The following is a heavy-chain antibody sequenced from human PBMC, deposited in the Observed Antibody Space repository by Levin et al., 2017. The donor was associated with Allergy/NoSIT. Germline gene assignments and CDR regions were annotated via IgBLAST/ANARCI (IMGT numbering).Heavy chain of an antibody. CDR2: INHSGST. V-gene: IGHV4-34*01. CDR1: GGSFSGYY. J-gene: IGHJ4*02. Sequence: SQTLSLTCAVYGGSFSGYYWSWIRQPPGKGLEWIGEINHSGSTNYNPSLKSRVTISVDTSKNQFSLKLSSVTAADTAVYYCARGRGYSGYDDHPKPFDYWGQGTLVTVSS. CDR3: ARGRGYSGYDDHPKPFDY. D-gene: IGHD5-12*01.